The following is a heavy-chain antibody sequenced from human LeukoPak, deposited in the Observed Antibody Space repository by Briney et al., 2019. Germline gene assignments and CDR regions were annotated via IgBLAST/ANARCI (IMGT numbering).Heavy chain of an antibody. Sequence: GASVKVSCKASRYTFTGYYIHWVRQAPGQGLEWIGWINPNSGGTNYAQKFQGRVNMIRDTSISTAYMELSRLRSDDTAVYYCARDPPPQRAGTRPMDVWGKGTTVTVSS. CDR3: ARDPPPQRAGTRPMDV. V-gene: IGHV1-2*02. D-gene: IGHD6-19*01. CDR1: RYTFTGYY. J-gene: IGHJ6*03. CDR2: INPNSGGT.